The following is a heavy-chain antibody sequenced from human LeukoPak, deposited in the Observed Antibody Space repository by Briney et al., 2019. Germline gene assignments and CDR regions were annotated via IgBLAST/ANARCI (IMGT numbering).Heavy chain of an antibody. CDR3: AGTMTTARFDP. D-gene: IGHD1-14*01. CDR1: GDPGSNYY. J-gene: IGHJ5*02. V-gene: IGHV4-59*02. Sequence: SETLSLTCTVSGDPGSNYYWSWIRQSPGKGPEWIGNIYYSGNTNYNPSLKSRVTMSVDMSKNQFSLKLSSVTAADTAVYYCAGTMTTARFDPWGQGTLVTVSS. CDR2: IYYSGNT.